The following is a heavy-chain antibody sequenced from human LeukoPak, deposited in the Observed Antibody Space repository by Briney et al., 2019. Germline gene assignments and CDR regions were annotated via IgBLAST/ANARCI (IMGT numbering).Heavy chain of an antibody. CDR2: IYYTGST. CDR1: GGSINSNY. D-gene: IGHD2-15*01. V-gene: IGHV4-59*01. J-gene: IGHJ6*02. Sequence: SETLSLTCTVSGGSINSNYWNWIRQPPGKGLEWIGHIYYTGSTNYSPSLNSRVTISLDTSKNQFSLEMRSVTAADTAVYYCARDIVGTYGMDVWGQGTSVTVSS. CDR3: ARDIVGTYGMDV.